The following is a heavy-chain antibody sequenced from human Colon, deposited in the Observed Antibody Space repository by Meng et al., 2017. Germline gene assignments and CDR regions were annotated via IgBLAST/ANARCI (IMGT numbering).Heavy chain of an antibody. CDR2: IWNDGSTK. CDR1: GFHFTKYA. CDR3: ARDPGSAWLAYYFDS. D-gene: IGHD3-10*01. J-gene: IGHJ4*02. V-gene: IGHV3-33*01. Sequence: QFQRVVVWGGVVTARGSLSTSCANFGFHFTKYARHWIRQAPGKGLEWVAVIWNDGSTKYYRDSVKGRFTISRDNSNNTLYLQMNSLSAEDTAVYYCARDPGSAWLAYYFDSWGQGTLVTVSS.